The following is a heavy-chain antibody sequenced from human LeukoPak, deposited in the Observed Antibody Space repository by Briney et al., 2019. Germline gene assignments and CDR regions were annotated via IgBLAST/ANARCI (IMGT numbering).Heavy chain of an antibody. Sequence: PGGSLRLSCVASGSTFDDYSMHWVRPAPGKGLEWVSGISWNSGTIVYADSVKGRFTISRDNAKNSLYLQVNSLRAEDMALYYCAKQAVDGTYFDYWGQGTLVTVSS. D-gene: IGHD6-19*01. CDR2: ISWNSGTI. CDR3: AKQAVDGTYFDY. V-gene: IGHV3-9*03. J-gene: IGHJ4*02. CDR1: GSTFDDYS.